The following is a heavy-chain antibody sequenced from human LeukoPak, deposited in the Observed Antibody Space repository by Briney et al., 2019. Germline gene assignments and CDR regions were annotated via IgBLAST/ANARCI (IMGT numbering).Heavy chain of an antibody. Sequence: ASVKVSCKVSGYTLTELSMHWVRQAPGKGLEWMGGFGPEDGETIYAQKFQGRVTMTEDTSTDTAYMELSSLRSEDTAVYYCATGVIVGAPGGFDPWGQGTLVTVSS. CDR2: FGPEDGET. CDR3: ATGVIVGAPGGFDP. V-gene: IGHV1-24*01. J-gene: IGHJ5*02. CDR1: GYTLTELS. D-gene: IGHD1-26*01.